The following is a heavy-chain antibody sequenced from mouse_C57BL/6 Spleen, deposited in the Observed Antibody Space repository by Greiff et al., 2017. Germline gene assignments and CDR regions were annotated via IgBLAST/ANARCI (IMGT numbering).Heavy chain of an antibody. V-gene: IGHV5-9-1*02. J-gene: IGHJ4*01. Sequence: EVQVVESGEGLVKPGGSLKLSCAASGFTFSSYAMSWVRQTPEKRLEWVAYISSGGDYIYYADTVKGRFTISRDNARNTLYLQMSSLKSEDTAMYYCTRDPLHYAMDYWGQGTSVTVSS. CDR2: ISSGGDYI. CDR1: GFTFSSYA. CDR3: TRDPLHYAMDY. D-gene: IGHD1-2*01.